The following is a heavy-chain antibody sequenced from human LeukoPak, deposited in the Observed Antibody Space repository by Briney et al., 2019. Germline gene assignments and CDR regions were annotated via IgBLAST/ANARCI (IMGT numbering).Heavy chain of an antibody. CDR2: ISAYNGNT. J-gene: IGHJ4*02. CDR1: GYTFTSYG. CDR3: ARDIPHDRSSYYGSGISFDY. V-gene: IGHV1-18*01. D-gene: IGHD3-10*01. Sequence: ASVKVSCKASGYTFTSYGMSWVRQAPVQGLEWMGWISAYNGNTNYAQKLQGRVTMTTDTSTSTAYMELRSLRSDDTAVYYCARDIPHDRSSYYGSGISFDYWGQGTLATVSS.